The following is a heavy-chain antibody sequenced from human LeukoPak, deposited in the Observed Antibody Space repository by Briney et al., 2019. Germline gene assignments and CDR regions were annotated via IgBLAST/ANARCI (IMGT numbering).Heavy chain of an antibody. D-gene: IGHD3-16*01. J-gene: IGHJ6*03. CDR2: IWHDGSVE. CDR3: AKEGDQFRGYLDA. Sequence: GRSLRLSCAASGFMFSRLGMQWVRQAPCEGLEWVAMIWHDGSVEEYADSVKGRFTISRDNSQNTLYLQMNSLRDDDTAVYYCAKEGDQFRGYLDAWGKGTTVTVSS. CDR1: GFMFSRLG. V-gene: IGHV3-33*06.